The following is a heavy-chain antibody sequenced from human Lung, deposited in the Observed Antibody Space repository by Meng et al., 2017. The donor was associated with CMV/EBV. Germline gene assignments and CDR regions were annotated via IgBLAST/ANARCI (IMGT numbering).Heavy chain of an antibody. D-gene: IGHD2-2*01. Sequence: FSHPWMSWVRQAPGRGVEWVGRIKSKSEGETTDYAAPVEGRFTVSRDDSKNTLYLQMNSLKTEDTAVYYCTTQTVTYCSSTSCSDYWGQGTLVTVSS. CDR1: FSHPW. CDR2: IKSKSEGETT. CDR3: TTQTVTYCSSTSCSDY. V-gene: IGHV3-15*01. J-gene: IGHJ4*02.